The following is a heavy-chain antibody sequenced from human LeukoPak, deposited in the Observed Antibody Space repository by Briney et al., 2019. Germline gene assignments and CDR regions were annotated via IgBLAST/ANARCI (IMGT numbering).Heavy chain of an antibody. D-gene: IGHD3-10*01. CDR1: GGSISSYY. V-gene: IGHV4-59*08. J-gene: IGHJ4*02. CDR3: AANSADYNTLGSSYKV. Sequence: SETLSLTCTVSGGSISSYYWSWIRQPPGKGLKWIGNIYYSGYTTYSPSLRSRVTISVDTSKNQFSLKLNSVTAADTAVFYCAANSADYNTLGSSYKVWGQGTLVTISS. CDR2: IYYSGYT.